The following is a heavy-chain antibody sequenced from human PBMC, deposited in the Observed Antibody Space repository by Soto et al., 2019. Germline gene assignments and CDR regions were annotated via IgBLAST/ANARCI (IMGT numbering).Heavy chain of an antibody. V-gene: IGHV3-66*01. CDR3: ARDLQMSPFAI. J-gene: IGHJ3*02. CDR1: GFTVSANH. Sequence: GGSLRLSCAASGFTVSANHMSWVRQAPGEGLEWVSLIHTDGNTYYADSVRGRFTISRDNSKNTLSLQMNSLRVEDTDVYYCARDLQMSPFAIWGQGTMVTVSS. CDR2: IHTDGNT.